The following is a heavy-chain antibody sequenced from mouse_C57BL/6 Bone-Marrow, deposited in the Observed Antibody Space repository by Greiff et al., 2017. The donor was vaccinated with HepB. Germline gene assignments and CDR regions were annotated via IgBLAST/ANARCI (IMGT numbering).Heavy chain of an antibody. V-gene: IGHV2-2*01. J-gene: IGHJ2*01. CDR1: GFSFTSYG. CDR2: IWRGGST. CDR3: ARKSHYYGSSYELGY. D-gene: IGHD1-1*01. Sequence: VKLMESGPGLVQPSQSLSITCTVSGFSFTSYGVHWVRQSPGKGLEWLGVIWRGGSTDYNAAFISRLSISNDNSKSQVFFKMNSLLADDTAIYYCARKSHYYGSSYELGYWGQGTTLTVSS.